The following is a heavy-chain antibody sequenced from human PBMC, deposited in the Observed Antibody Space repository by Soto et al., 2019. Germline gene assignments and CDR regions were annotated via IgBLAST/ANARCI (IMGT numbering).Heavy chain of an antibody. CDR2: ISLYSDGT. Sequence: QVQLVQSGGEVKRPGASVKVSCKTSGYTFSNYGITWVRQAPGQPLEWLGWISLYSDGTNYAQKFLGRLSMSTDTSTTTAYMELRSLRSDDTAVYYCARVVPGAEAWFGPWGQGTLVTVSS. CDR1: GYTFSNYG. D-gene: IGHD2-2*01. J-gene: IGHJ5*02. CDR3: ARVVPGAEAWFGP. V-gene: IGHV1-18*01.